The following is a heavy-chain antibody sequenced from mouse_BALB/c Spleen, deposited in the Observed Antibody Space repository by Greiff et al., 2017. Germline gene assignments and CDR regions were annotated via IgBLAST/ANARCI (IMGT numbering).Heavy chain of an antibody. CDR2: ISSGGSYT. Sequence: EVQLVESGGGLVKPGGSLKLSCAASGFTFSSHAMSWVRQSPEKRLVWVAEISSGGSYTYYPDTVPGRFTISRDNAKNTLYLEMSSLRSEDTAMYYCATIYSSMDYWGQGTSVTVSS. CDR1: GFTFSSHA. V-gene: IGHV5-9-4*01. J-gene: IGHJ4*01. CDR3: ATIYSSMDY.